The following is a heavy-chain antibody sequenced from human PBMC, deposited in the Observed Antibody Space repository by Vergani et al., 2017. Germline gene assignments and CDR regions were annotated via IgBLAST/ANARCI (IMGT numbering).Heavy chain of an antibody. J-gene: IGHJ4*02. CDR1: GGSISSSSYY. CDR3: ARLGVGVADY. D-gene: IGHD2-15*01. CDR2: IYYSGST. Sequence: QLQLQESGPGLVKPSETLSLTCTVSGGSISSSSYYWGWIRQPPGKGLEWIGCIYYSGSTYYNPSLKSRVTISVDTSKNQFSLKLSSVTAADTAVYYCARLGVGVADYWGQGTLVTVSS. V-gene: IGHV4-39*01.